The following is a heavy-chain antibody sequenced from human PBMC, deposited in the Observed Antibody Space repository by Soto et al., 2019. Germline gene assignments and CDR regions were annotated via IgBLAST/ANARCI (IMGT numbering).Heavy chain of an antibody. V-gene: IGHV4-61*01. CDR3: ATEGPLGWFDP. D-gene: IGHD7-27*01. CDR2: IYYSGST. Sequence: QVHLQESGPGLVKPSETLSLTCTVSGDSVSSGSYYWSWIRQPPGKGLEWIGYIYYSGSTNYNPSLKSRXTXAXXTSKNQCSLKLTSVTAADTAVYYCATEGPLGWFDPWGQGTLVTVSS. CDR1: GDSVSSGSYY. J-gene: IGHJ5*02.